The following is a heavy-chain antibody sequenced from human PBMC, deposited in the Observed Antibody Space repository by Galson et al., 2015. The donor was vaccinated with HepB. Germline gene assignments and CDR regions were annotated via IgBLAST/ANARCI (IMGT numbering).Heavy chain of an antibody. Sequence: SLRLSCAASGFTFSSYAMSWVRQAPGKGLEWVSGISGTGGSTYYADSVKGRFTISRDNSKNTLYLQMNSLRAEDTAVYYCARGGRSSFRIGDYYYYYGMDVWGQGTTVTVSS. D-gene: IGHD6-6*01. CDR2: ISGTGGST. J-gene: IGHJ6*02. V-gene: IGHV3-23*01. CDR3: ARGGRSSFRIGDYYYYYGMDV. CDR1: GFTFSSYA.